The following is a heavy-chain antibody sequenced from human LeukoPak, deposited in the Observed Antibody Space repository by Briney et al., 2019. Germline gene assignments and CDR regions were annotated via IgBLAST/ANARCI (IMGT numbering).Heavy chain of an antibody. Sequence: PGGSLRLPCAASGFTFTTYAMSWVRQTPGMGLEWVSSISNNGGETYYADSVKGRLSISRDNSKNTLYLQINSLRAEDTAMYYCAKSMSTGYRGFFDYWGQGTLVSVSS. D-gene: IGHD5/OR15-5a*01. V-gene: IGHV3-23*01. J-gene: IGHJ4*02. CDR3: AKSMSTGYRGFFDY. CDR2: ISNNGGET. CDR1: GFTFTTYA.